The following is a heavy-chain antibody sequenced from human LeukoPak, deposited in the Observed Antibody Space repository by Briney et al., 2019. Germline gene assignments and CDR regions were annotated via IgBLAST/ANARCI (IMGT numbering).Heavy chain of an antibody. CDR3: ARPVGGTAGTFDY. Sequence: GGSLRLSCVVSGFTFASSWMTWVRQAPGKGLEWVANIKEDGSEKYYVDSVKGRFTISRDNAKNSLYLQMNSLRAEDTAVYYCARPVGGTAGTFDYWGQGTLVTVSS. V-gene: IGHV3-7*01. CDR2: IKEDGSEK. J-gene: IGHJ4*02. CDR1: GFTFASSW. D-gene: IGHD6-13*01.